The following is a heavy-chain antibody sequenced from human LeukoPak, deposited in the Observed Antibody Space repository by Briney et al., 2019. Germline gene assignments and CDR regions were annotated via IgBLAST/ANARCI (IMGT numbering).Heavy chain of an antibody. D-gene: IGHD1-26*01. V-gene: IGHV4-39*07. J-gene: IGHJ4*02. CDR3: ASWGLYSGSYLGGDY. Sequence: PSETLSLTCTVSGGSISSSSYYWGWIRQPPGKGLEWIGSIYYSGSTYYNPSLKSRVTISVDTSKNQFSLKLSSVPAADTAVYYCASWGLYSGSYLGGDYWGQGTLVTVSS. CDR2: IYYSGST. CDR1: GGSISSSSYY.